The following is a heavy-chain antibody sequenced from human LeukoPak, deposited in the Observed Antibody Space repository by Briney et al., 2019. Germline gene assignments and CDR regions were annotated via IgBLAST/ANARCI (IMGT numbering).Heavy chain of an antibody. CDR1: GFTFSSYW. CDR3: ASPQAVAGTSREYRNYGMDV. V-gene: IGHV3-7*03. J-gene: IGHJ6*02. Sequence: SGGSLRLSCAASGFTFSSYWMSWVRQAPGKGLEWVANINQDGGEKYYVDSVRGRFTISRDNAKKSLYLQMNSLRAEDRAVYYCASPQAVAGTSREYRNYGMDVWGQGTTVIVSS. D-gene: IGHD6-19*01. CDR2: INQDGGEK.